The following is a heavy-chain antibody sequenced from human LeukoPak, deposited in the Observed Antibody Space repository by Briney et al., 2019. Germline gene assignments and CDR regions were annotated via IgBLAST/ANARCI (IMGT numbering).Heavy chain of an antibody. J-gene: IGHJ4*02. CDR3: ARDAISRGSGSYCDY. CDR2: ILYDGSNK. CDR1: GFTFSTYP. V-gene: IGHV3-30*01. Sequence: GRSLRLSCAASGFTFSTYPMHWVRQAPGKGLEWVAVILYDGSNKNYADSVKGRFAISRDNSKNTLYLQMNSLREEDTAVYYCARDAISRGSGSYCDYWGQGTLVTVSS. D-gene: IGHD3-10*01.